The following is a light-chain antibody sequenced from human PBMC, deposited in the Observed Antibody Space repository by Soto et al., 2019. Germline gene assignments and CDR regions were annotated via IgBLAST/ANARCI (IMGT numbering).Light chain of an antibody. CDR3: SSYASSSSLV. V-gene: IGLV2-14*01. CDR2: DVS. CDR1: SSDVGAYNY. Sequence: QSVLTQPASVSGSPGQSITISCTGTSSDVGAYNYFSWYQQHPDKAPKLIIYDVSNRPSGVSNRFSGSKSGNTASLTISGLRAEDEADYHCSSYASSSSLVFGGGTQLTVL. J-gene: IGLJ2*01.